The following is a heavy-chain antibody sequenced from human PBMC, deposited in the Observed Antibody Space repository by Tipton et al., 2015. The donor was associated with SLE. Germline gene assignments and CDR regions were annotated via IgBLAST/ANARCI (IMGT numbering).Heavy chain of an antibody. V-gene: IGHV4-39*07. CDR1: GGSISSYY. CDR3: TGYSSSDLNWFDP. CDR2: IYYSGST. J-gene: IGHJ5*02. D-gene: IGHD6-6*01. Sequence: TLSLTCTVSGGSISSYYWGWIRQPPGKGLEWIGSIYYSGSTYYNPSLKSRVTISVDTSKNQFSLKLSSVTAADTAVYYCTGYSSSDLNWFDPWGQGTLVTVSS.